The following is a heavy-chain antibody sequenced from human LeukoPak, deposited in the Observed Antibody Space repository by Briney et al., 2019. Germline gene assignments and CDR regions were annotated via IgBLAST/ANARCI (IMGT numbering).Heavy chain of an antibody. J-gene: IGHJ3*02. D-gene: IGHD3-9*01. CDR1: GFTFSSYG. CDR3: AREKDRSLDWLAFDI. V-gene: IGHV3-33*01. CDR2: IWYDGSNK. Sequence: PGRSLRLSCAASGFTFSSYGMHWVRQAPGKGLEWVAVIWYDGSNKYYADSVKGRFTISRDNSKNTLYLQMNSLRAEDTAVYYCAREKDRSLDWLAFDIWGQGTMVIVSS.